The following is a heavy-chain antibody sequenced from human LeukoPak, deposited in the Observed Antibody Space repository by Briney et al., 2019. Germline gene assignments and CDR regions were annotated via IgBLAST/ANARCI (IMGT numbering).Heavy chain of an antibody. CDR3: ARDAPQVPAAGVLAY. D-gene: IGHD6-13*01. CDR2: MYSRGDT. CDR1: GFTVSDNY. J-gene: IGHJ4*02. Sequence: TGGSLRLSCAASGFTVSDNYMSWVRQAPGKGLEWVSVMYSRGDTYYADSVKGRFTFSRDISKNTLYLQMNGLRTEDTAMYYCARDAPQVPAAGVLAYWGQGTLVTVSS. V-gene: IGHV3-53*01.